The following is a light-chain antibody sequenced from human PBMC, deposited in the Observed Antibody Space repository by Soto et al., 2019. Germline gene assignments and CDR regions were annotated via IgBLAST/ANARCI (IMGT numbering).Light chain of an antibody. V-gene: IGLV4-69*01. CDR2: LNSDGSH. CDR3: QSWGTGIQV. J-gene: IGLJ2*01. CDR1: SGHSSYA. Sequence: HPVLTQSPSASASLGASVKLTCTLSSGHSSYAIAWHQQQPEKDPRYLMKLNSDGSHSKGDGIPDRFSGSSSGAERYLTIPSLQSEDEADYYCQSWGTGIQVFGGGTKLTVL.